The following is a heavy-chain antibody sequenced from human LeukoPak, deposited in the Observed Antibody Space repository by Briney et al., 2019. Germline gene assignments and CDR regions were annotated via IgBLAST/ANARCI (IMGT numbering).Heavy chain of an antibody. D-gene: IGHD5-12*01. CDR2: INHSGST. CDR1: GGSFSGYY. J-gene: IGHJ4*02. Sequence: SETLSLTCAVYGGSFSGYYWSWIRQPPGKGLEWIGEINHSGSTNYNPSLKSRVTISVDTSKNQFSLNLSSVTAADTAVYYCARSTVATNRYFDYWGQGTLVTVSS. CDR3: ARSTVATNRYFDY. V-gene: IGHV4-34*01.